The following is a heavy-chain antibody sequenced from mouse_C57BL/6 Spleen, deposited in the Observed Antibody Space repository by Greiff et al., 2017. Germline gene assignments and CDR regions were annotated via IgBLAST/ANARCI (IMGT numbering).Heavy chain of an antibody. CDR2: IDPSDSYT. CDR3: ARGEYYGSSYGGYFDV. J-gene: IGHJ1*03. CDR1: GYTFTSYW. V-gene: IGHV1-59*01. Sequence: QVQLQQPGAELVRPGTSVKLSCKASGYTFTSYWMHWVKQRPGQGLEWIGVIDPSDSYTNYNQKFKGKATLTVDTSSSTAYMQLSSLTSEDSAVYYCARGEYYGSSYGGYFDVWGTGTTVTVSS. D-gene: IGHD1-1*01.